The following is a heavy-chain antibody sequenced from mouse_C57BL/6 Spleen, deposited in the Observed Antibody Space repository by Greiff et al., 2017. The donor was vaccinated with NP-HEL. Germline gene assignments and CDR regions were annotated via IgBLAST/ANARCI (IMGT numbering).Heavy chain of an antibody. CDR3: ARKGKDRPLAMDY. CDR2: IWSGGRT. Sequence: QVQLQQSGPGLVQPSQSLSITCTVSGFSLTSYGVHWVRQSPGKGLEWLGVIWSGGRTDYNAAFIFRLSISKDNSKSQVFSKMNSLQAADTAIYYCARKGKDRPLAMDYWGQGTSVTVSS. CDR1: GFSLTSYG. V-gene: IGHV2-2*01. J-gene: IGHJ4*01.